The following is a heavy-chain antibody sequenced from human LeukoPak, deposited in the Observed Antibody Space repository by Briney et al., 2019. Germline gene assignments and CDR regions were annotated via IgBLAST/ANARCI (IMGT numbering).Heavy chain of an antibody. V-gene: IGHV1-8*03. J-gene: IGHJ4*02. D-gene: IGHD5-24*01. Sequence: GASVKVSCKASGYTFTSYDINWVRQATGQGLEWMGWMNPNSGNTGYAQKFQGRVTITRNTSISTAYMELSSLRSEDTAVYYCARDLDGYNFGATDYWGQGTLVTVSS. CDR1: GYTFTSYD. CDR2: MNPNSGNT. CDR3: ARDLDGYNFGATDY.